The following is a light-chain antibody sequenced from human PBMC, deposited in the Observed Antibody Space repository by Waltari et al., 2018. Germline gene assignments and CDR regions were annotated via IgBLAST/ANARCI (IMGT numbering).Light chain of an antibody. Sequence: QSAPAQPASVSGSPGQSITFLCTGYYNYVPWYQQHPGRAPKLVIYDVTNRPSGVSDRFSGSKSGNTASLTISGLQAEDEAYYYCSSYVGHTLWVFGGGTKLTVL. CDR1: YNY. J-gene: IGLJ3*02. CDR2: DVT. CDR3: SSYVGHTLWV. V-gene: IGLV2-14*03.